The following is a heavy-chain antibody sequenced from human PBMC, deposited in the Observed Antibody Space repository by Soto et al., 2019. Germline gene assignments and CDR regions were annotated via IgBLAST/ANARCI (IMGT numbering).Heavy chain of an antibody. CDR3: AMVDVYVTPSPQDV. CDR1: GYTFTRYG. Sequence: QVQLVQSGAEVKNPGASVKVSCKASGYTFTRYGIGWARQAPGQGLEWMGWINTYNGNTNYAQNGQGRVTLTTDTSTSTAYMALRSLRSNDPAIYYCAMVDVYVTPSPQDVWGQGTTVIVSS. D-gene: IGHD3-16*01. J-gene: IGHJ6*02. V-gene: IGHV1-18*01. CDR2: INTYNGNT.